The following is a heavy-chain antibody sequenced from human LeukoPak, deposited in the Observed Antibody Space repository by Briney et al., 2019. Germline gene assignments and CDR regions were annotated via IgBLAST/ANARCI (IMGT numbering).Heavy chain of an antibody. CDR3: ARDSSGGPFDY. J-gene: IGHJ4*02. D-gene: IGHD6-19*01. CDR1: GGSISSYY. Sequence: PSETLSLTCTVSGGSISSYYWSWIRQPPGKGLEWIGYVYNSGSTNYNPSLKSRVTISEDTSRNQFSLNLISVTAADTAVYYCARDSSGGPFDYWGQGTLVTVSS. V-gene: IGHV4-59*01. CDR2: VYNSGST.